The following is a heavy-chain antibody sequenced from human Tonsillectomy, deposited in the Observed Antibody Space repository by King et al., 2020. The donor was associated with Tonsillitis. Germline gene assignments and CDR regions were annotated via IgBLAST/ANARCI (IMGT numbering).Heavy chain of an antibody. CDR3: ARREGKRRDGYKGGFDY. Sequence: VQLVESGGGVVQPGRSLRLSCAASGFTFSSYAMHWVRQAPGKGLEWVAVISYDGSNKYYADSVKGRFTISRDTSKNTLYLQMNSLRAEDTAVYYCARREGKRRDGYKGGFDYGGQGTLVPVSS. CDR2: ISYDGSNK. D-gene: IGHD5-24*01. V-gene: IGHV3-30*04. J-gene: IGHJ4*02. CDR1: GFTFSSYA.